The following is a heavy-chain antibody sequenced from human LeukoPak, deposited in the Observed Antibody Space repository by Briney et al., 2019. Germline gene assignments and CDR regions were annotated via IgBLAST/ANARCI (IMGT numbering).Heavy chain of an antibody. V-gene: IGHV3-30-3*01. Sequence: GRSLRLSCAASGFTFSSYAMHWVRQAPGKGLEWVAVISYDGSNKYYADSVKGRFTISRDNSKNTLYLQMNSLRVEDTAVYYCARDKQGYYYYYGMDVWGQGTTVTVSS. CDR1: GFTFSSYA. D-gene: IGHD6-13*01. J-gene: IGHJ6*02. CDR2: ISYDGSNK. CDR3: ARDKQGYYYYYGMDV.